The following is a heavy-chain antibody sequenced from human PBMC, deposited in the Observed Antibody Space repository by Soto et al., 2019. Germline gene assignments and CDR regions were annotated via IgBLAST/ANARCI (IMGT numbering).Heavy chain of an antibody. CDR1: GGSLSDSS. J-gene: IGHJ4*02. CDR2: MNQGGST. V-gene: IGHV4-34*01. D-gene: IGHD5-12*01. CDR3: ARGGGDSGYFFDY. Sequence: QVQLQQWGAGLLKPSETLSLNCAVYGGSLSDSSWTWIRQPPGKGLEWIGEMNQGGSTKYNPSLRRRVTISVDTSKNQSSLILTSVTAAVPAVYHCARGGGDSGYFFDYWGQGTLVTVSS.